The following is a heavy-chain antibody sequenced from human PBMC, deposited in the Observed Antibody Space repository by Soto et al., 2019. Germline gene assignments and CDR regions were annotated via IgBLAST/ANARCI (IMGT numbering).Heavy chain of an antibody. J-gene: IGHJ5*02. CDR2: MYYGGRT. Sequence: PSETLSLTCTVSGGSISSYYWSWIRQPPGKVLEWIGYMYYGGRTNYNPSLKSRVTISVDTSKMQVSLELSSVTAADTAVYFCARGTPSPLIVRSSRGPWFDPWGQGTLVTVSS. CDR3: ARGTPSPLIVRSSRGPWFDP. V-gene: IGHV4-59*08. D-gene: IGHD2-15*01. CDR1: GGSISSYY.